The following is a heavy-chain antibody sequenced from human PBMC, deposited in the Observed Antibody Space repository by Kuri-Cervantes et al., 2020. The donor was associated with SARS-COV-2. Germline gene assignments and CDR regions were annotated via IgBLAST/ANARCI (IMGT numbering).Heavy chain of an antibody. CDR1: GGSFSGYY. Sequence: SQTLSLTCAVYGGSFSGYYWSWIRQPPGEGLEWIGEINHSGSTNYNPSLKSRVTISVDTSKNQFSLKLSSVTAADTAVYYCARGMYYYDSSGYYYDLNFDYWGQGTLVTVSS. CDR2: INHSGST. D-gene: IGHD3-22*01. J-gene: IGHJ4*02. CDR3: ARGMYYYDSSGYYYDLNFDY. V-gene: IGHV4-34*01.